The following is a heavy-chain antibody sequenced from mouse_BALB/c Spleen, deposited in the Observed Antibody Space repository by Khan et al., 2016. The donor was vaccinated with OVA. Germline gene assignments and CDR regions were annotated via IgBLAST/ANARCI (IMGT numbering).Heavy chain of an antibody. CDR1: GYSFTSYW. J-gene: IGHJ2*01. Sequence: VQLQQSGTVLARPGASVKMSCKASGYSFTSYWMHWVTQRPGQGPEWIGAIYPGISDTRYNQKFKGKAKLTAVTSASTAYRELSSLTNEDSAVYYCTRSYDSYYFDYWGQGTTLTVSS. CDR3: TRSYDSYYFDY. V-gene: IGHV1-5*01. D-gene: IGHD2-4*01. CDR2: IYPGISDT.